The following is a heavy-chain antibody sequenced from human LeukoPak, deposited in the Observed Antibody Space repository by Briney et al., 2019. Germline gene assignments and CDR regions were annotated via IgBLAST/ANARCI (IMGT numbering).Heavy chain of an antibody. CDR1: GFTFSSYW. V-gene: IGHV3-21*01. Sequence: GGSLRLSCGASGFTFSSYWMSWVRQAPGKGLEWVSSISSSSSYTYYADSVKGRFTISRDNAKNSLYLQMNSLRAEDTAVYHCARAPPDYGGYTNDYWGQGTLVTVSS. CDR3: ARAPPDYGGYTNDY. D-gene: IGHD4-23*01. CDR2: ISSSSSYT. J-gene: IGHJ4*02.